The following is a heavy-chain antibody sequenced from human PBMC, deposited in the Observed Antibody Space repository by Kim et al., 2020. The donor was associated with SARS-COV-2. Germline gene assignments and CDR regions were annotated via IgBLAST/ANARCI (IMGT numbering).Heavy chain of an antibody. D-gene: IGHD3-10*01. CDR1: GYTFTSYA. V-gene: IGHV7-4-1*02. CDR2: INTNTGNP. J-gene: IGHJ6*02. Sequence: ASVKVSCKASGYTFTSYAMNWVRQAPGQGLEWMGWINTNTGNPTYAQGFTGRFVFSLDTSVSTAYLQISSLKAEDTAVYYCARHASLLWFGELLREYYYYGMDVWGQGTTVTVSS. CDR3: ARHASLLWFGELLREYYYYGMDV.